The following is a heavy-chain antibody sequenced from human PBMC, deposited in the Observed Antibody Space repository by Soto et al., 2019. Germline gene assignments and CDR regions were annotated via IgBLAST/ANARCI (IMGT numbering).Heavy chain of an antibody. V-gene: IGHV5-51*01. CDR1: GYNFTTYW. Sequence: GESLKISCKGSGYNFTTYWIGWVRQMPGKGLEWMGIIYPGDSDTRYSPSFQGQVTISADKSISTAYLQWSSLKASDTAIYYWARRGRTVRDWFAPWGQGTLVTVSS. J-gene: IGHJ5*02. CDR3: ARRGRTVRDWFAP. CDR2: IYPGDSDT.